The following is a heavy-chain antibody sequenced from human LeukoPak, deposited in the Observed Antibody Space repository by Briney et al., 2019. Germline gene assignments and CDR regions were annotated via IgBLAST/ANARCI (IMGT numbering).Heavy chain of an antibody. J-gene: IGHJ4*02. V-gene: IGHV4-59*01. CDR3: ARGGYYDYVWGSYRPGGYYFDY. D-gene: IGHD3-16*02. CDR1: GGSTSSYY. Sequence: SETLSLTCTVSGGSTSSYYWSWIRQPPGKGLEWIGYIYYSGSTNYNPSLKSRVTISVDTSKTQFSLKLSSVTAADTAVYYCARGGYYDYVWGSYRPGGYYFDYWGQGTLVTVSS. CDR2: IYYSGST.